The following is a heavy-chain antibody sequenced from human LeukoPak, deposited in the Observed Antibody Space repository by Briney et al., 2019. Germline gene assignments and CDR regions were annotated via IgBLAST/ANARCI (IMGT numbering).Heavy chain of an antibody. CDR1: GFTFSDYY. CDR2: SSSSGSTI. Sequence: PGGSLRLSCAASGFTFSDYYMSWFRLAPGKGLEWVSYSSSSGSTIYYADSVKGRVAISRDNAKNSLYLQMNSLRAEDTAVYYCARRRDFIDYWGQGTLVTVSS. V-gene: IGHV3-11*01. CDR3: ARRRDFIDY. D-gene: IGHD3/OR15-3a*01. J-gene: IGHJ4*02.